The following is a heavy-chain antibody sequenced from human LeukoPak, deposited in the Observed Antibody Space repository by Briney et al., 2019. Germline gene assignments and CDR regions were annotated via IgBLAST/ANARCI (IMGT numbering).Heavy chain of an antibody. CDR3: AKELTTERTPGVDS. V-gene: IGHV3-23*01. Sequence: GGSLRLSCAASGFTFSSYAMSWVRQAPGKGLEWVSALTGSGGSTYYADSVKGRFTISRDNSKKTLFLQMNSLRAEDTAVYFCAKELTTERTPGVDSWGQGALVTVSS. D-gene: IGHD4-17*01. J-gene: IGHJ4*02. CDR1: GFTFSSYA. CDR2: LTGSGGST.